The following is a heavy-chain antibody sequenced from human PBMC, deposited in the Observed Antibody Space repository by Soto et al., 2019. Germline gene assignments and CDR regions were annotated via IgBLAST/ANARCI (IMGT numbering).Heavy chain of an antibody. CDR2: INAGNGDT. CDR3: ARFRYGSPGPLH. J-gene: IGHJ4*02. Sequence: ASVKVSCKASGYTFTSYALHWVRQAPGQRLEWMGWINAGNGDTKYSQKFQGRVTITRDTSASTAYMELSSLTSEDTAVYYCARFRYGSPGPLHWGQGTLVTVSS. CDR1: GYTFTSYA. D-gene: IGHD3-10*01. V-gene: IGHV1-3*01.